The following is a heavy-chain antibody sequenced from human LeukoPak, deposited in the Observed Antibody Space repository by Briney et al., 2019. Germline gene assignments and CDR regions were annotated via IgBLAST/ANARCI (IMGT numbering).Heavy chain of an antibody. CDR3: PRGGYCSSTSCPRGYGFNP. CDR1: GGSFSGYY. D-gene: IGHD2-2*03. J-gene: IGHJ5*02. V-gene: IGHV4-34*01. Sequence: PSETLSLTCAVYGGSFSGYYWSWIRQPLGKGLEWIGEINHSGSTNYNPSLKSRVTISVDTSKNQFSLKLSSVTAADTAVYYCPRGGYCSSTSCPRGYGFNPWGQGTLSPSPQ. CDR2: INHSGST.